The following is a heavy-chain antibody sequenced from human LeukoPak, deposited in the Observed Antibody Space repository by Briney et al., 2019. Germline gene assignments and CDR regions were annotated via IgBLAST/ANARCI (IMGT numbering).Heavy chain of an antibody. CDR3: ARGSVVTAIFCY. CDR1: GFTFSNYW. J-gene: IGHJ4*02. D-gene: IGHD2-21*02. V-gene: IGHV3-7*01. Sequence: GGSLRLSCAASGFTFSNYWMSWVRQAPGKGLEWVANIKQDGSEKYYVDSVRGRFTISRDNAKNSLYLQMNSLRAEDTAVYYCARGSVVTAIFCYWGQRNLFTVSS. CDR2: IKQDGSEK.